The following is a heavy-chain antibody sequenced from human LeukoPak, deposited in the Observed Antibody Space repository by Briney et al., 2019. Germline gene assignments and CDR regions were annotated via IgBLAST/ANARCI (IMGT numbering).Heavy chain of an antibody. CDR2: IYSGGST. D-gene: IGHD6-19*01. J-gene: IGHJ4*02. CDR1: GFTVSSNY. V-gene: IGHV3-66*01. Sequence: PGGSLRLSCAASGFTVSSNYMSWVRQAPGKGLEWVSVIYSGGSTYYADSVKGRFTISRDNSKNTLYLQMNSLRAEDTAVYYCARDRAGIAVAGYFDYWGQGTLVTVSS. CDR3: ARDRAGIAVAGYFDY.